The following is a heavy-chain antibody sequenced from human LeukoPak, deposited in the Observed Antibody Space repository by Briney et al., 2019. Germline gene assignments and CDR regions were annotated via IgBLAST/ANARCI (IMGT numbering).Heavy chain of an antibody. D-gene: IGHD1-26*01. CDR1: GFTFSSYA. V-gene: IGHV3-30-3*01. Sequence: GGSLRLSCAASGFTFSSYAMHWVRQAPGKGLEWVAVISYDGSNKYYADSVKGRFTISRDNSKNTLYLQMNSLRAEDTAVYYCASLSGSSLFDYWGQGTLVTVSS. J-gene: IGHJ4*02. CDR2: ISYDGSNK. CDR3: ASLSGSSLFDY.